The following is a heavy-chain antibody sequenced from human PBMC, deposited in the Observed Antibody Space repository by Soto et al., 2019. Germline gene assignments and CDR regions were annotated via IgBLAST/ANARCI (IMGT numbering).Heavy chain of an antibody. CDR3: ARGPGYYAHQSWYYGMDV. J-gene: IGHJ6*02. CDR2: IIPIFGTA. Sequence: QVQLVQSGAEVKKPGSSVKVSCKASGGTFSSYAISWVRQAPGQGLEWMGGIIPIFGTANYAQKFQGRVTITADXXTXTXXMELSSLRSEDTAVYYCARGPGYYAHQSWYYGMDVWGQGTTVTVSS. CDR1: GGTFSSYA. D-gene: IGHD1-26*01. V-gene: IGHV1-69*12.